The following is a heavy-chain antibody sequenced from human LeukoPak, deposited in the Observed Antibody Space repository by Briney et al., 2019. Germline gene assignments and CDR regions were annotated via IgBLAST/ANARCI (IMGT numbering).Heavy chain of an antibody. Sequence: SETLSLTCAVYGGSFSGYYWSWIRPPPGQGLEWMGEINHSGSNNYNPSLKSRLTISVDTSKNQFSLKLSSVTAADTAVYYCARQCNTMVRGVIIDDGDYYMDVWGKGTTITISS. CDR1: GGSFSGYY. D-gene: IGHD3-10*01. V-gene: IGHV4-34*01. CDR3: ARQCNTMVRGVIIDDGDYYMDV. CDR2: INHSGSN. J-gene: IGHJ6*03.